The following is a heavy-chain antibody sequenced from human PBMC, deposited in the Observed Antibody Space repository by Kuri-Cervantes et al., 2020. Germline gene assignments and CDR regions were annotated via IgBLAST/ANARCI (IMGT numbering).Heavy chain of an antibody. CDR1: GFTFSDYY. Sequence: LSLTCAASGFTFSDYYMSWIRQAPGKGLEWVSYIGTTGSVIYYADVVKGRFTVSRDNAKNSVYLQMNSLRVDDTAVYYCARLGATWDDCWGQGTLVTVSS. J-gene: IGHJ4*02. D-gene: IGHD3-10*01. V-gene: IGHV3-11*04. CDR2: IGTTGSVI. CDR3: ARLGATWDDC.